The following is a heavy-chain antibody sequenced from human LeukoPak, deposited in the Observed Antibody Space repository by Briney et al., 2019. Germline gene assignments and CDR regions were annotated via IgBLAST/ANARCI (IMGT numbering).Heavy chain of an antibody. CDR2: INPSAGST. CDR3: ARLRVERYYDRSGSFDY. J-gene: IGHJ4*02. D-gene: IGHD3-22*01. CDR1: GYTFTSYY. Sequence: GASVKASCKASGYTFTSYYMHWVRQAPGQGLEWMGIINPSAGSTTYAQKFQGRVTMTRDTSTSSVYMELSSLRSDDTAVYYCARLRVERYYDRSGSFDYWGQGTLVTVSS. V-gene: IGHV1-46*01.